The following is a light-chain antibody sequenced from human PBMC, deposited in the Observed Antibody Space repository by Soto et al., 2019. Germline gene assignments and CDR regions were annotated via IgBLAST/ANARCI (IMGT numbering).Light chain of an antibody. Sequence: EIVLTQSPGTLSLSPGERATLSCRASQSVSSSYLAWYQQKPGQAPRLLFYGASTGATGLPARFSGSGSGTEFTLTISSLQSEDFAVYYCQQYNNWSFGQGTRLEI. CDR1: QSVSSSY. J-gene: IGKJ5*01. V-gene: IGKV3-15*01. CDR3: QQYNNWS. CDR2: GAS.